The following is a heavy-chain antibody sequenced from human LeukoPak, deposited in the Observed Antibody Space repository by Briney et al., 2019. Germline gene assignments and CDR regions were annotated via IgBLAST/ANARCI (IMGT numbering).Heavy chain of an antibody. J-gene: IGHJ5*02. Sequence: SETLSLTCTVSGGSISSYYWSWIRQPAGKGLEWIGRIYTSGSTNYNPSLKSRVIMSVDTSKNQFSLKLSSVTAADTAVYYCARDRDFWSGYGFDPWGQGTLVTVSS. CDR1: GGSISSYY. V-gene: IGHV4-4*07. CDR3: ARDRDFWSGYGFDP. CDR2: IYTSGST. D-gene: IGHD3-3*01.